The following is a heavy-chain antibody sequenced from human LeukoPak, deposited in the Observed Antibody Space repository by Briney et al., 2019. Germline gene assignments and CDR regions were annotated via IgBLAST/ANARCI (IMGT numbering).Heavy chain of an antibody. CDR3: ARDLVGLQSD. D-gene: IGHD4-4*01. CDR2: INPSGGST. Sequence: GSVKVSCKASGYTFTSYYMHWVRQAPGQGLEWMGIINPSGGSTSYAQKFQGRVTMTRDTSTSTVYMELSSLRSEDTAAYYCARDLVGLQSDWGQGTLVTVSS. V-gene: IGHV1-46*01. J-gene: IGHJ4*02. CDR1: GYTFTSYY.